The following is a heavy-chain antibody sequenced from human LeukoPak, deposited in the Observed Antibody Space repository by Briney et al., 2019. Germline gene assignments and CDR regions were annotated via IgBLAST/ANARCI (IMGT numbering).Heavy chain of an antibody. CDR3: ARPYDPMTIAARRGPIMDV. CDR1: GGSISSSSYY. CDR2: IYYSGST. Sequence: SETLSLTCTVSGGSISSSSYYWGWLRQPPGKGLEWFGSIYYSGSTYYNPSLKSLVTISVDTSNNQFFLKLSSVTAADTAVYFCARPYDPMTIAARRGPIMDVWGKGTTVTVSS. J-gene: IGHJ6*03. D-gene: IGHD6-6*01. V-gene: IGHV4-39*01.